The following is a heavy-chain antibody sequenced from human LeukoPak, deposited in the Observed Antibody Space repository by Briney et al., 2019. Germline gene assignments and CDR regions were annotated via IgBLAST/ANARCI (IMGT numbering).Heavy chain of an antibody. D-gene: IGHD3-10*01. CDR3: ARGNYGSGSYYSRYYYYMDV. V-gene: IGHV3-13*01. J-gene: IGHJ6*03. CDR1: GFIFSSYD. CDR2: IGTAGDT. Sequence: GGSLRLSCAASGFIFSSYDMHWVRQATGKGLEWVSAIGTAGDTYYPGSVKGRFTISRENAKNSLYLQMNSLRAGDTAVYYCARGNYGSGSYYSRYYYYMDVWGKGTTVTISS.